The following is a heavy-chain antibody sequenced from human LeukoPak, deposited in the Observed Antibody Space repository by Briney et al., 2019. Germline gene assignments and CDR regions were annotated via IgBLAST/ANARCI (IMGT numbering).Heavy chain of an antibody. CDR2: IKQDGSEK. CDR3: ARDRPFCGSGSYYNP. V-gene: IGHV3-7*03. Sequence: PGGSLRLSCAASGFTFSSYWMSWVRQAPGKGLEWVANIKQDGSEKYYVDSVKGRFTISRDNAKNSLYLQMNSLRAEDTAVYYCARDRPFCGSGSYYNPWGQGTLVTVSS. CDR1: GFTFSSYW. D-gene: IGHD3-10*01. J-gene: IGHJ5*02.